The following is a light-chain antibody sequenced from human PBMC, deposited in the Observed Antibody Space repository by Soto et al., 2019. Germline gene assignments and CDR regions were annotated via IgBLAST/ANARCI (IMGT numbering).Light chain of an antibody. CDR3: SSYTISSTVV. CDR2: DVN. V-gene: IGLV2-14*01. J-gene: IGLJ2*01. CDR1: SSDVGGYDY. Sequence: QSALNQPASVSGSPGQSIAISCTGTSSDVGGYDYVSWYQQHPGKAPKVIIYDVNNRPSGVSNRFSGSKSGNTASLTISGLQAEDEADYYCSSYTISSTVVFGGRTKLTVL.